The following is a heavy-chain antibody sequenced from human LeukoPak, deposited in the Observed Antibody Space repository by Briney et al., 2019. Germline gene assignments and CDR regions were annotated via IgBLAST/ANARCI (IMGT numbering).Heavy chain of an antibody. CDR1: GFTFSSYG. J-gene: IGHJ4*02. D-gene: IGHD4-23*01. Sequence: GGYLRLSCTASGFTFSSYGMSWVRQAPGKGLEWVSAISGSGGSTYYADSVKGRFTISRDNSKNTLYLQMNSLRAEDTAVYYCAKVRWLATFDYWGQGTLVTVSS. V-gene: IGHV3-23*01. CDR3: AKVRWLATFDY. CDR2: ISGSGGST.